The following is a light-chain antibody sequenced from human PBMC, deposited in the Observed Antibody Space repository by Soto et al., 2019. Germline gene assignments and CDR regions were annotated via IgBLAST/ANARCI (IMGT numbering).Light chain of an antibody. CDR3: QQSSTTRWT. J-gene: IGKJ1*01. CDR1: QSISYW. Sequence: DIQMTQAPSTLSASVGDRVTITCRASQSISYWLAWYQQKPGKAPTLLIYDASTLESGVPSRFSGSGFGTDFTLTISTLQPEDFATYYCQQSSTTRWTFGQGTKVEIK. CDR2: DAS. V-gene: IGKV1-5*01.